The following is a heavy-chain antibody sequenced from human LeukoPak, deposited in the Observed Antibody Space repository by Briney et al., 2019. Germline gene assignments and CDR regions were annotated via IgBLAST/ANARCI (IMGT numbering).Heavy chain of an antibody. Sequence: SETLSLTCTVSGGSISNYYWSWVRQPPGKGLEWIGYIYYTGSTNYNPSLRSRVTISVDTSKNQFSLKLSSVTAADTAVYYCARSHGSGSYYNLNDYWGQGTLVTVSS. D-gene: IGHD3-10*01. V-gene: IGHV4-59*01. CDR3: ARSHGSGSYYNLNDY. CDR2: IYYTGST. CDR1: GGSISNYY. J-gene: IGHJ4*02.